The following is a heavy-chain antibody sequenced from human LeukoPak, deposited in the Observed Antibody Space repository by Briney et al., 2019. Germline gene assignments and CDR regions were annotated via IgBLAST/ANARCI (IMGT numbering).Heavy chain of an antibody. CDR2: ISAYNGNT. D-gene: IGHD3-3*01. CDR3: ATTIFGVVIHYYFDY. V-gene: IGHV1-18*01. CDR1: GYTFTSYG. Sequence: ASVKVSCKASGYTFTSYGISWVRQAPGQGLEWMGWISAYNGNTNYAQKFQGRVTITTDESTSTAYMELSSLRSEDTAVYYCATTIFGVVIHYYFDYWGQGTLVTVSS. J-gene: IGHJ4*02.